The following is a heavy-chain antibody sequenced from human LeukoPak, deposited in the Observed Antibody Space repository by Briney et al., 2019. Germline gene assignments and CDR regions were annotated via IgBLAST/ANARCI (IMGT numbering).Heavy chain of an antibody. CDR1: GFTFSSSG. D-gene: IGHD5-24*01. CDR3: AKGDGYKGHFDY. J-gene: IGHJ4*02. V-gene: IGHV3-30*18. CDR2: ISYAGSNE. Sequence: GRSLRLSCAASGFTFSSSGMHWVRQAPGKGLEWVAFISYAGSNEYYADSVKGRFTISRDNSKHTLYLQMNSLRAEDTAVYYCAKGDGYKGHFDYWGQGTLVTVSS.